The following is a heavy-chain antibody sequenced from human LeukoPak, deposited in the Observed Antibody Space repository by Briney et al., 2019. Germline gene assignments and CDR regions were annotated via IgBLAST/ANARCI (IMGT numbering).Heavy chain of an antibody. CDR2: ISWNSGSI. CDR1: GCTFDDYA. J-gene: IGHJ4*02. D-gene: IGHD3-10*01. V-gene: IGHV3-9*01. CDR3: AKDGVDYYGSGSYYTY. Sequence: SLTLSCPASGCTFDDYAMHWLGQAPAKGVAWVSGISWNSGSIGYADFVKGRFTIFRDNAKNSLYLQMNSLRAEDTALYYCAKDGVDYYGSGSYYTYWGQGTLVTVSS.